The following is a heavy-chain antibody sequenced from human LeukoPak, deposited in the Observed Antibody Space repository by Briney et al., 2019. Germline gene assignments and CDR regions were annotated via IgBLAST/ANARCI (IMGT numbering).Heavy chain of an antibody. CDR2: IYYSGTT. D-gene: IGHD6-19*01. Sequence: YPSETLSLTCTVSGGSISRSDYYGGWIRQPPGEGLEWIGSIYYSGTTYYNPSLKSRVTISIDTSKNQFSLKLFSVTAADTAVYYCARDSGWYSGPYYFDYWGQGTLVTVSS. CDR1: GGSISRSDYY. CDR3: ARDSGWYSGPYYFDY. V-gene: IGHV4-39*02. J-gene: IGHJ4*02.